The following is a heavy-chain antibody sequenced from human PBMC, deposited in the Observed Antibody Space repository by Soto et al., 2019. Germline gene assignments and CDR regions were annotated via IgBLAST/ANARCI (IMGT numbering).Heavy chain of an antibody. D-gene: IGHD3-3*01. V-gene: IGHV3-33*01. Sequence: PGGSLRLSFAASGFTFSSYGMHWVRQAPGKGLEWVAVIWYDGSNKYYADSVKGRFTISRDNSKNTLYLQMNSLRAEDTAVYYCARDAEYYDFWSGYTPGGMDVWGQGTTVTVSS. CDR2: IWYDGSNK. CDR1: GFTFSSYG. CDR3: ARDAEYYDFWSGYTPGGMDV. J-gene: IGHJ6*02.